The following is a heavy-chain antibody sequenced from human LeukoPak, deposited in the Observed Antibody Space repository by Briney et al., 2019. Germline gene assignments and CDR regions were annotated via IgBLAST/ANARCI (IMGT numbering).Heavy chain of an antibody. J-gene: IGHJ4*02. CDR3: ARERDYVWGSYRYSPCFDY. CDR2: IYTSGST. D-gene: IGHD3-16*02. CDR1: GGSISSGSYY. V-gene: IGHV4-61*02. Sequence: SETLSLTCTVSGGSISSGSYYWSWIRQPAGKGLEWIGRIYTSGSTNYNPSLKSRVTISVDTSKNQFSLTLSSVTAADTAVYYCARERDYVWGSYRYSPCFDYWGQGTLVTVSS.